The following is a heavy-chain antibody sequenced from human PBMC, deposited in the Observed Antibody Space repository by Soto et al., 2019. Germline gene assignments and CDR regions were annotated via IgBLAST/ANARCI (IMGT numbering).Heavy chain of an antibody. Sequence: QLQLVESGGGVVQPGRSLRLSCAASGFTLSSYRMHWVRQGPGKGLEWVAVISFDGTNEKYADSVRGRFTISRDNSKNTLYVQMNSLRAEDTAVYYCAKDRGNDNYFDYWGQGTLVTVSS. J-gene: IGHJ4*02. V-gene: IGHV3-30*18. D-gene: IGHD3-9*01. CDR3: AKDRGNDNYFDY. CDR1: GFTLSSYR. CDR2: ISFDGTNE.